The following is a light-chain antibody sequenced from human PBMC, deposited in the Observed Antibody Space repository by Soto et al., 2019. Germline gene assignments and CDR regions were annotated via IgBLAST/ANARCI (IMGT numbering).Light chain of an antibody. CDR2: GAS. V-gene: IGKV3-15*01. J-gene: IGKJ1*01. CDR1: QGLSGY. Sequence: EIVMTQSPATLSMSPGERATLSCRASQGLSGYLAWYQQKPGQAPRLLIYGASTRATGIPARFSGSGSGTEFTLTISSLQSEDFALYYCQQYNNWPWTFGQGTKVDIK. CDR3: QQYNNWPWT.